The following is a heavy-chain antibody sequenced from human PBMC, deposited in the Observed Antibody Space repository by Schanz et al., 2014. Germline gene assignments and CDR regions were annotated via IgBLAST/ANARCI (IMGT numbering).Heavy chain of an antibody. J-gene: IGHJ4*02. CDR1: GYTFTSYG. CDR3: ARDAADFYEILTEEDY. D-gene: IGHD3-9*01. V-gene: IGHV1-18*01. Sequence: QVQLVQSGPEVKKPGASVKVSCKASGYTFTSYGISWVRQAPGQGLEWMGWISAYNGNTKYPQKLQGRVTMTTDTSTSTAYMELRSLRSDDTAVYYCARDAADFYEILTEEDYWGQGTLXTVSS. CDR2: ISAYNGNT.